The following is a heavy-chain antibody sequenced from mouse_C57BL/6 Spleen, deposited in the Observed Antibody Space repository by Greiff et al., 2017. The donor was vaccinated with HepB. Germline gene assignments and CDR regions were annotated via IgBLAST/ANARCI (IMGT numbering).Heavy chain of an antibody. J-gene: IGHJ2*01. Sequence: EVQVVESGGGLVKPGGSLKLSCAASGFTFSSYAMSWVRQTPEKRLEWVATISDGGSYTYYPDNVKGRFTISRDNAKNNLYLQMSHLKSEDTAMYYCARGPTMVTTSPFDYWGQGTTLTVSS. V-gene: IGHV5-4*01. D-gene: IGHD2-9*01. CDR2: ISDGGSYT. CDR1: GFTFSSYA. CDR3: ARGPTMVTTSPFDY.